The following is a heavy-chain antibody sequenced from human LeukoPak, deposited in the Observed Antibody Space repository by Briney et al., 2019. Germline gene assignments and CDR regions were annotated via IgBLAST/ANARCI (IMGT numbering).Heavy chain of an antibody. V-gene: IGHV1-46*01. CDR2: INPSGGST. Sequence: ASVKVSCKASGYTFTSYYMHWVRQAPGQGLEWMGIINPSGGSTSYAQKFQGRVTMTRDTSTSTVYMELSSLRSEDTAVYYCARDARYCSGGSCYHDYWGQGTLVTVSS. D-gene: IGHD2-15*01. CDR3: ARDARYCSGGSCYHDY. J-gene: IGHJ4*02. CDR1: GYTFTSYY.